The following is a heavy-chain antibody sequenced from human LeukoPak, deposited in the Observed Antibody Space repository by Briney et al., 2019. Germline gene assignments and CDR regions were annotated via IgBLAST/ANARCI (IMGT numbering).Heavy chain of an antibody. V-gene: IGHV4-30-2*01. CDR2: IYHSGST. J-gene: IGHJ5*02. Sequence: SETLSLTCAVSGGSISSGGYSWSRIRQPPGKGLEWIGYIYHSGSTYYNPSLKSRVTISVDRSKNQFSLKLSSVTAADTAVYYCARDSGGWFDPWGQGTLVTVSS. CDR1: GGSISSGGYS. CDR3: ARDSGGWFDP.